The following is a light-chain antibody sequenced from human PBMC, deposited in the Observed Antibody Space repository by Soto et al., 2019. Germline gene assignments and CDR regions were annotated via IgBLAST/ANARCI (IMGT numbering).Light chain of an antibody. J-gene: IGLJ1*01. Sequence: QSALAQPASVSGSPGQSITISCTGTSSDVGGYNYVSWFQHHPGKAPKLIIYEVSYRPSGVSNRFSGSKSGDTASLPISGLHAEDEADYYCSSFTNTITRYAFGTGTKATVL. V-gene: IGLV2-14*01. CDR3: SSFTNTITRYA. CDR1: SSDVGGYNY. CDR2: EVS.